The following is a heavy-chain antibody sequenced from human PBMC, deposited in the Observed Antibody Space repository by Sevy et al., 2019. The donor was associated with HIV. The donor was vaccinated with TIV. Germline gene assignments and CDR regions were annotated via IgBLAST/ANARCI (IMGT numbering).Heavy chain of an antibody. Sequence: GESLKISCTASGFPFTSYDMNWVRRPPGQGLEWISSIISISNFVYQVDSGKGRLNISRDNAKNSLFLQMNGLTVEDTAVYYCARDRGVPRTRGSYQYGMDVWGQGTTVTVSS. CDR2: IISISNFV. CDR3: ARDRGVPRTRGSYQYGMDV. D-gene: IGHD3-16*01. CDR1: GFPFTSYD. V-gene: IGHV3-21*06. J-gene: IGHJ6*02.